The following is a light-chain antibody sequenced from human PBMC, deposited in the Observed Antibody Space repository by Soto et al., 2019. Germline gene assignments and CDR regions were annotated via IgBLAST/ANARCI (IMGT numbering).Light chain of an antibody. J-gene: IGKJ1*01. V-gene: IGKV3-20*01. CDR3: QQYGSSPPT. CDR1: QRISNSY. CDR2: GAS. Sequence: IVLTQSPGTLSLSPGERATLSCRASQRISNSYLAWYQQKPGQAPRLLIYGASSRATGIPERFSGSGSVTDFTLTISRLEPEDFAVYYCQQYGSSPPTFGQGTKVDI.